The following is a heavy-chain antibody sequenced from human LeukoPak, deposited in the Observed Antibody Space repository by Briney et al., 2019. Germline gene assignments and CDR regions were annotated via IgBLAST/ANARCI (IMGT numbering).Heavy chain of an antibody. J-gene: IGHJ4*02. Sequence: PGGSLRLSCAASGFTFSSYSMNWVRQAPGKGLEWVSSISSSSSYIYYADSVKGRFTISRDNAKNSLYLQMNSLGAEDTAVYYCARVGSSGWYYFDYWGQGTLVTVSS. CDR2: ISSSSSYI. CDR3: ARVGSSGWYYFDY. V-gene: IGHV3-21*01. CDR1: GFTFSSYS. D-gene: IGHD6-19*01.